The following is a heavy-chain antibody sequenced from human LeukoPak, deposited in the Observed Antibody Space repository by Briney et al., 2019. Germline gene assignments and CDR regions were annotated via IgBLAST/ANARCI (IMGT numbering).Heavy chain of an antibody. CDR2: FRTRGTI. CDR1: GFAFSSYS. D-gene: IGHD3-22*01. Sequence: GGSLRLPCAASGFAFSSYSMNRVRQAPGKGPEWVSYFRTRGTIYYADSVKGRFTISRDNAKNSLYLQMNSLRVEDTAVYYCAREPSGDYYAYYFDLWGQGTLVTVSS. J-gene: IGHJ4*02. CDR3: AREPSGDYYAYYFDL. V-gene: IGHV3-48*01.